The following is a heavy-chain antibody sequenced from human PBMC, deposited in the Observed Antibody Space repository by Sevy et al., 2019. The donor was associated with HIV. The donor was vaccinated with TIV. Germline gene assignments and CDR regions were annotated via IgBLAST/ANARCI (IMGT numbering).Heavy chain of an antibody. J-gene: IGHJ5*02. V-gene: IGHV1-2*02. CDR3: ASSYSTTPRGGWFDP. CDR2: INPNSGGT. Sequence: ASVKVSCKASGYTFTGYYMHWVRQAPGQGLEWMGWINPNSGGTNYAQKFQGRVTMTRDTSISTAYMELSRLRSDDTAVYYCASSYSTTPRGGWFDPWGQGTLVTVSS. D-gene: IGHD4-4*01. CDR1: GYTFTGYY.